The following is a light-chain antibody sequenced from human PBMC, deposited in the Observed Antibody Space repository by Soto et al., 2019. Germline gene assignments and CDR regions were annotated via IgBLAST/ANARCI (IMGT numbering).Light chain of an antibody. J-gene: IGLJ1*01. CDR2: EVS. CDR3: SSYTRSSTLF. Sequence: QSVLTQPASVSGSPGQSITISCTGTSSDVGGYNYVSWYQQHPGKAPKLMIYEVSNRPSGVSNRFSGSKSGNTASLTISGLQAEDEAYYYCSSYTRSSTLFLGTGTKVTVL. CDR1: SSDVGGYNY. V-gene: IGLV2-14*01.